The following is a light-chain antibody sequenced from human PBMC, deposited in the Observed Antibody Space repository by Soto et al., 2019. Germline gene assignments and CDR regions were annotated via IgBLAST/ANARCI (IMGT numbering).Light chain of an antibody. V-gene: IGKV3-15*01. CDR3: QQYYTWPVT. CDR1: QGINRN. J-gene: IGKJ4*01. CDR2: GAS. Sequence: IVMTQSPATLSVSPGESVTFSCRASQGINRNLAWYQQKPGQAPGLLISGASTGATGIPARFSGSGSGTEFTLTINSLQSEDSAVYYCQQYYTWPVTFGGGTKVEI.